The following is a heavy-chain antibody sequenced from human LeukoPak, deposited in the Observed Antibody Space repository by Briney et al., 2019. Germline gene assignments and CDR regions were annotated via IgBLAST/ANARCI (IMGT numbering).Heavy chain of an antibody. V-gene: IGHV3-23*01. CDR3: VRDGYNWNYDY. Sequence: GGSLRLSCAASGFTFSSYAMSWVRQAPGKGLEWVSAISGSGGSTYYADSVKGRFTISRDNSKNTLYLQMDSLGAEDTAVYYCVRDGYNWNYDYWGQGTLVTVSS. D-gene: IGHD1-1*01. CDR2: ISGSGGST. CDR1: GFTFSSYA. J-gene: IGHJ4*02.